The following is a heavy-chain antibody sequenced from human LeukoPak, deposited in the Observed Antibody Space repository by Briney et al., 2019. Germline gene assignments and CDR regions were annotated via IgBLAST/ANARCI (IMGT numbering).Heavy chain of an antibody. CDR1: GFTFSNAW. CDR3: TTLAAAGIVWDFDY. CDR2: IKGKTDGGTT. V-gene: IGHV3-15*01. J-gene: IGHJ4*02. Sequence: GGSLRLSCAASGFTFSNAWMSWVRQAPGKGLEWVGRIKGKTDGGTTDYAAPVKGRFTISRDDSKNTLYLQMNSLKTEDTAVYYCTTLAAAGIVWDFDYWGQGTLVTVSS. D-gene: IGHD6-13*01.